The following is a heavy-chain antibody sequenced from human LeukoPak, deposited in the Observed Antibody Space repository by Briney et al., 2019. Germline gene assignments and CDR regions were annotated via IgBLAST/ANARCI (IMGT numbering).Heavy chain of an antibody. V-gene: IGHV1-2*02. CDR2: INPNSGGT. CDR1: GYTFTGYY. D-gene: IGHD1-1*01. CDR3: AREALQTQPPFDY. J-gene: IGHJ4*02. Sequence: ASVKVSCKASGYTFTGYYMHWVRQAPGQGLEWMGWINPNSGGTNYAQKFQGRVTMTRDTSISTAYMELSSLRSDDTAVYYCAREALQTQPPFDYWGQGTLVTVSS.